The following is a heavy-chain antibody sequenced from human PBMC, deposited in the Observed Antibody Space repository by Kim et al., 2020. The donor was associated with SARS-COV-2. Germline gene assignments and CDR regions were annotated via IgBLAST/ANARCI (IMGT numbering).Heavy chain of an antibody. D-gene: IGHD3-22*01. J-gene: IGHJ4*02. CDR3: ARDAAAYYYNSSGYFRHFDY. CDR1: GFTFSDYY. Sequence: GGSLRLSCAASGFTFSDYYMSWIRQAPGKGLEWVSYISSSGSTIYYADSVKDRFTISRDNAKNSLYLQMNSLRAEDTAVYYCARDAAAYYYNSSGYFRHFDYWGQGTLVTVSS. CDR2: ISSSGSTI. V-gene: IGHV3-11*04.